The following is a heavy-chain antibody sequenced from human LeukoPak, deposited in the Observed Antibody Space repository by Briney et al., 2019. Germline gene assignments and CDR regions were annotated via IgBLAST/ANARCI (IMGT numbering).Heavy chain of an antibody. Sequence: ASVKVSCKASGYTFTSYGISWVRQAPGQGLEWMGWISAYNGNTNYAQKLQGRVTMTTDTSTSTAYMELRSLRSDDTAVYYCARNYDILTGYYRPQYYYYYGMDVWGQGATVTVSS. D-gene: IGHD3-9*01. CDR2: ISAYNGNT. J-gene: IGHJ6*02. V-gene: IGHV1-18*01. CDR1: GYTFTSYG. CDR3: ARNYDILTGYYRPQYYYYYGMDV.